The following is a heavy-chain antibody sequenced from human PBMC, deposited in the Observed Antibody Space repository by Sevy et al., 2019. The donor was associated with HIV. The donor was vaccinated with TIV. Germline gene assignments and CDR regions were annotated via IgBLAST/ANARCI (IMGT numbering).Heavy chain of an antibody. J-gene: IGHJ4*02. V-gene: IGHV3-30-3*01. D-gene: IGHD4-17*01. CDR3: ARDPTTVTTYYFDY. CDR1: GFTFSSYA. CDR2: ISYDGSNK. Sequence: GGSLRLSCAASGFTFSSYAMHWVRQAPGKGLEWVAVISYDGSNKYYADSVKRRFTISGDNSKNTLYLQMNSLRAEDTAVYYCARDPTTVTTYYFDYWGQGTLVTVSS.